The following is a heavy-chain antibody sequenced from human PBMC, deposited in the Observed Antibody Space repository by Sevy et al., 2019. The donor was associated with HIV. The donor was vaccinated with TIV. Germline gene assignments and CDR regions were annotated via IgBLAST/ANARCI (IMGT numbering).Heavy chain of an antibody. Sequence: KQSQTLSLTCAISGDSVSSNSAAWNWIRQSPSSGLEWLGRTYYRSKWYNDYAVSVKSRITINPDTSKNQVYLQLNSVTPEDTAIYYCARDGLACGGMDVWGQGTTVTVSS. CDR2: TYYRSKWYN. CDR3: ARDGLACGGMDV. CDR1: GDSVSSNSAA. V-gene: IGHV6-1*01. D-gene: IGHD2-21*01. J-gene: IGHJ6*02.